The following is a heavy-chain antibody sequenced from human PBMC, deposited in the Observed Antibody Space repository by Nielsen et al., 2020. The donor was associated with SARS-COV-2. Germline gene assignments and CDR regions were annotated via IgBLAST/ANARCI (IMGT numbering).Heavy chain of an antibody. Sequence: SETLSLTCAVSGGSISSGGYSWSWIRQPPGKGLEWIGYIYHSGRTYYNPSLKSRVTISVDRSKNQFSLKLSSVTAADTAVYYCARGGRITFGGADDAFDTWGQGTRVTVSS. D-gene: IGHD3-16*01. CDR1: GGSISSGGYS. V-gene: IGHV4-30-2*01. CDR3: ARGGRITFGGADDAFDT. J-gene: IGHJ3*02. CDR2: IYHSGRT.